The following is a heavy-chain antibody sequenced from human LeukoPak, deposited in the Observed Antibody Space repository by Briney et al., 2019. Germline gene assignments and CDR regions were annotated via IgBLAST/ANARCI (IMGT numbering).Heavy chain of an antibody. CDR1: GFTFSSYA. V-gene: IGHV3-23*01. J-gene: IGHJ4*02. Sequence: GRSLRLSCAASGFTFSSYAMSWVRQAPGKGLEWVSAISGSGGSTYYADSVKGRFTISRDNSKNTLCLQMNSLRAEDTAVYYCAKDDITYYDFWSGQFFDYWGQGTLVTVSS. D-gene: IGHD3-3*01. CDR2: ISGSGGST. CDR3: AKDDITYYDFWSGQFFDY.